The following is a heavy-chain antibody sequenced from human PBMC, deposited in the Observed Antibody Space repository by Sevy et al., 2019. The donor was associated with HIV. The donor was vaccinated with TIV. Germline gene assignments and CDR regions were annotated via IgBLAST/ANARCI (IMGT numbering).Heavy chain of an antibody. CDR1: GFTFDAYA. V-gene: IGHV3-9*01. D-gene: IGHD1-1*01. CDR3: AEDGTGQLWGGWGMDV. CDR2: ISWNSGTL. J-gene: IGHJ6*02. Sequence: GGSLRLSCAASGFTFDAYAMHWVRQVSGKGLEWVSGISWNSGTLAYADSVRGRFTISRDNAKNCLYLQMNSLKTVDSALFDGAEDGTGQLWGGWGMDVWGHGTTVTVSS.